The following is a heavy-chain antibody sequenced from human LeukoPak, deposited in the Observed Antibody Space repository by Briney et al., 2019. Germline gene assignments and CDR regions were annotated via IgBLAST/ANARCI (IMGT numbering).Heavy chain of an antibody. J-gene: IGHJ4*02. CDR2: INPNSGGT. CDR1: GGTFSSYA. D-gene: IGHD3-3*01. V-gene: IGHV1-2*02. Sequence: ASVKVSCKASGGTFSSYAISWVRQAPGQGLEWMGWINPNSGGTNYAQKFQGRVTMTRDTSISTAYMELSRLRSDDTAVYYCARDRTGGYDFWSGIFDYWGQGALVTVSS. CDR3: ARDRTGGYDFWSGIFDY.